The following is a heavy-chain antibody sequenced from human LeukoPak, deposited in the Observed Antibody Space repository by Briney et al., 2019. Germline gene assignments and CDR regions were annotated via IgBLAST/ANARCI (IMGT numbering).Heavy chain of an antibody. CDR2: INHSGST. CDR1: GGSFSGYC. Sequence: SETLSLTCPVYGGSFSGYCWSWIRQPPGKGLEWIGEINHSGSTNYNPSLKSRVTISIDTSKNQFSLKLSSVTAADTAVYYCARGFPFVRRWLQTYFDDCGQGSLVIVSS. V-gene: IGHV4-34*01. CDR3: ARGFPFVRRWLQTYFDD. J-gene: IGHJ4*02. D-gene: IGHD5-24*01.